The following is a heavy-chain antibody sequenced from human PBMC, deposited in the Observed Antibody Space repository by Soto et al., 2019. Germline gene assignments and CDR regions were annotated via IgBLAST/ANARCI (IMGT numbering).Heavy chain of an antibody. J-gene: IGHJ3*02. CDR1: GGSISSGGYS. CDR3: ARGLYGAFDI. Sequence: SETLSLTCAVSGGSISSGGYSWSWIRQPPGKGLEWIGYIYHSGSTYYNPSLKSRVTISVDRSKNQFSLKLSSVTAADTAVYYCARGLYGAFDIWRQGTMVTVSS. D-gene: IGHD2-21*02. V-gene: IGHV4-30-2*01. CDR2: IYHSGST.